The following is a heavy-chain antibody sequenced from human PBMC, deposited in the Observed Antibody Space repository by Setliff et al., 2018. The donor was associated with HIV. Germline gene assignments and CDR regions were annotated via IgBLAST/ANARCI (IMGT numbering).Heavy chain of an antibody. CDR2: FMYTDIHYVNYLN. V-gene: IGHV4-30-4*01. D-gene: IGHD6-19*01. CDR1: GASFVGDNH. Sequence: KPSETVSLTCAVSGASFVGDNHWSWIRQTPERGLEWIAYFMYTDIHYVNYLNYRNPSLASRLSISVDKSKNQFSLTLSSVTAADTAVYYCARARSDWYNVRPYYFDLWGQGTPVTVSS. J-gene: IGHJ4*02. CDR3: ARARSDWYNVRPYYFDL.